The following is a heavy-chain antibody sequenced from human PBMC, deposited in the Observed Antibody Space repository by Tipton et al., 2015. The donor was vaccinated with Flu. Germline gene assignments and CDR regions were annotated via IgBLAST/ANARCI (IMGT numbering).Heavy chain of an antibody. D-gene: IGHD3-10*01. CDR2: IYFTGST. V-gene: IGHV4-59*11. Sequence: GLVKPSETLSLTCTVSGGSISSHYWSWIRQPPGKGLEWIGYIYFTGSTNYNPSLKSRVTISVDMSKNQFSLKLTSVTAADTAVYYCARGSGSGTYVIFDFWGQGTLVTVSS. CDR3: ARGSGSGTYVIFDF. J-gene: IGHJ4*02. CDR1: GGSISSHY.